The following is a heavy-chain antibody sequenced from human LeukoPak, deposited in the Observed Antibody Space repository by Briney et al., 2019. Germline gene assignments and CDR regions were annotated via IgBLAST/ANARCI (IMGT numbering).Heavy chain of an antibody. J-gene: IGHJ4*02. CDR3: ARSPYTSGWYGVGY. V-gene: IGHV3-7*01. CDR1: GFTFSSYW. Sequence: GSLRLSCAASGFTFSSYWMSWVRQAPGKGLEWVANIKQDGSEKYYVDSVKGRFTISRDNAKNSLYLQLNSLRAGDTAVYYCARSPYTSGWYGVGYWGQGTLVTVSS. D-gene: IGHD6-19*01. CDR2: IKQDGSEK.